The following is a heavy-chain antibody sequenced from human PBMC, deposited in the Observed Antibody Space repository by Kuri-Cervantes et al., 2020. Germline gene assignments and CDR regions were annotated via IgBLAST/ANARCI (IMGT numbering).Heavy chain of an antibody. CDR2: IYYSGST. CDR1: GGSISSSSYY. V-gene: IGHV4-39*07. Sequence: SETLSLTCTVSGGSISSSSYYWGWIRQPPGKGLEWIGSIYYSGSTYYNPSLKGRVTISVDTSKNQFSLKLSSVTAADTAVYYCARDSEGAVAQWYFGLWGRGTLVTVSS. CDR3: ARDSEGAVAQWYFGL. D-gene: IGHD6-19*01. J-gene: IGHJ2*01.